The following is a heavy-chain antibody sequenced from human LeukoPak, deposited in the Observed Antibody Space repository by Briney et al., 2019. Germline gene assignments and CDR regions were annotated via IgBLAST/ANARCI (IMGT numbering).Heavy chain of an antibody. Sequence: SETLSLTCTVSGGSISSYYWSWIRQPPGKGLEWIGYIYYSGSTNYNPSLKSRVTISVDTSKNQFSLKLGSVTAADTAVYYCARSGSDAFDIWGQGTMVTVSS. CDR3: ARSGSDAFDI. CDR2: IYYSGST. J-gene: IGHJ3*02. D-gene: IGHD3-10*01. V-gene: IGHV4-59*08. CDR1: GGSISSYY.